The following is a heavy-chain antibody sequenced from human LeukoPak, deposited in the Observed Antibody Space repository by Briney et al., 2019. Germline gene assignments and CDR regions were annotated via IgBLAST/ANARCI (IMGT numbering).Heavy chain of an antibody. J-gene: IGHJ4*02. Sequence: ASVKVSCKASGYTFTSYDINWVRQVTGQVLEWMGWMNPKSGNTGYAQKFQGRVTITRNTSISTAYMELSSLRSEDTAVYYCARLATVVTIADYWGQGTLVTVSS. V-gene: IGHV1-8*03. CDR1: GYTFTSYD. D-gene: IGHD4-23*01. CDR2: MNPKSGNT. CDR3: ARLATVVTIADY.